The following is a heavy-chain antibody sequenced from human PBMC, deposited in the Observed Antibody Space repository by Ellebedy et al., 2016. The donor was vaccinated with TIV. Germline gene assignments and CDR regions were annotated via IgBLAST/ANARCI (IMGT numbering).Heavy chain of an antibody. D-gene: IGHD3-9*01. CDR3: ARDHYDILTGDYRGYVY. J-gene: IGHJ4*02. Sequence: SETLSLTCTVSGGSISSYYWSWIRQPPGKGLEWIGEINHSGSTNYNPSLKSRVTISVDTSKNQFSLKLSSVTAADTAVYFCARDHYDILTGDYRGYVYWGQGTLVTVSS. V-gene: IGHV4-34*01. CDR1: GGSISSYY. CDR2: INHSGST.